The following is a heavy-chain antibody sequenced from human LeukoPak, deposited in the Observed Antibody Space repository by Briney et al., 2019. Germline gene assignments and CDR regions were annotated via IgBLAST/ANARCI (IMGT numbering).Heavy chain of an antibody. D-gene: IGHD1-1*01. CDR2: IKQGGSEK. J-gene: IGHJ4*02. Sequence: GGSLRLSCAASGFTFNTYWMTWVRQAPGKGLEWVANIKQGGSEKNYVDSVKGRFTISRDNAKNSLFLQMNSLRVEDTAVYYCARDGHNWNDLDYWGQGTLVTVSS. CDR1: GFTFNTYW. CDR3: ARDGHNWNDLDY. V-gene: IGHV3-7*01.